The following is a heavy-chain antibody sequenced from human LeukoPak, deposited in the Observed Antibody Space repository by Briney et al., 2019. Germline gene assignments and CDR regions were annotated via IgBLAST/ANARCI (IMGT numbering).Heavy chain of an antibody. V-gene: IGHV3-23*01. Sequence: PGGSLRLSCAASGFTFSSYAMSWVRQAPGKGLEWVSAISGSGGSTYYADSVKGRFTISRDNSKNTLYLQMNSLRAEDTAVYYCATHGDVYYYYMDVWGKGTTVTVSS. CDR3: ATHGDVYYYYMDV. CDR1: GFTFSSYA. CDR2: ISGSGGST. J-gene: IGHJ6*03.